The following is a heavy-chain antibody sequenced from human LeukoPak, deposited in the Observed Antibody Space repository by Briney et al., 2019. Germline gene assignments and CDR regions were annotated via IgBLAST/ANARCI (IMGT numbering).Heavy chain of an antibody. J-gene: IGHJ4*02. CDR3: ARVLVVAAPHFDN. V-gene: IGHV3-53*01. Sequence: GGSLRLSCAVSGFTVNTNYKSWVRQAPGKGLEWVSSIYSGGSTFYADSVKGRFTISRDNSKNTLYLQMNTLRVEDTAVYFCARVLVVAAPHFDNWGQGALVTVSS. CDR2: IYSGGST. D-gene: IGHD3-22*01. CDR1: GFTVNTNY.